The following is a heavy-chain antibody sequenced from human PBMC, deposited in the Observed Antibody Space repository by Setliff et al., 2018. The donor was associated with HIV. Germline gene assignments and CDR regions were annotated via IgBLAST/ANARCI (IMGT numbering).Heavy chain of an antibody. CDR2: IYASGST. CDR3: ARGGPDYYDYPYFDS. V-gene: IGHV4-61*09. Sequence: SETLSLTCTVSGRSINSGSYYWNWIRQHAGKGLEWIGHIYASGSTHYNPPLKSQVTLSVDTSKNQCSLKLNALIAADTAVYFCARGGPDYYDYPYFDSWGQGTLVTVSS. CDR1: GRSINSGSYY. D-gene: IGHD3-22*01. J-gene: IGHJ4*02.